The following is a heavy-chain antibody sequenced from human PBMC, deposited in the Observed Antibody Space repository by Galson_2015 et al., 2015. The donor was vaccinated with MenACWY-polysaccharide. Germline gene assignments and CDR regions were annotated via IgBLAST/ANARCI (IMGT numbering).Heavy chain of an antibody. J-gene: IGHJ4*02. D-gene: IGHD3-22*01. CDR3: AKDADYFDRNGVNFESFDS. V-gene: IGHV3-23*01. Sequence: SLRLSCEASGFTFRSDAMSWVRQAPGKGLEWIAAISGNGGSTYYADSVKGRFTISRDNSKNTLYLQMNSLRAEDTAVYYCAKDADYFDRNGVNFESFDSWGQGTLVTVSS. CDR1: GFTFRSDA. CDR2: ISGNGGST.